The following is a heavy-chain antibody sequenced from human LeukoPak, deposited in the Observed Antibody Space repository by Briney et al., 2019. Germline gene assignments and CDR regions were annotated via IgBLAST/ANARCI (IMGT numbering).Heavy chain of an antibody. CDR2: XKXDGSET. Sequence: GSXXLSCAASGFIFTTYWMTWVSQAPGKGLEWVXXXKXDGSETYYVDSVKGRFTIFRDNTKHSLYLQMLNLRAEDTAMYYCASSVFSFSGSQWDPFDIWGQGTMVTVSS. CDR1: GFIFTTYW. D-gene: IGHD6-19*01. CDR3: ASSVFSFSGSQWDPFDI. J-gene: IGHJ3*02. V-gene: IGHV3-7*03.